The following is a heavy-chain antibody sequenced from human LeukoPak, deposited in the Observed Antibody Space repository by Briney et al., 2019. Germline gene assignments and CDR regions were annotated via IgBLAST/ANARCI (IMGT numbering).Heavy chain of an antibody. D-gene: IGHD3-22*01. J-gene: IGHJ5*01. V-gene: IGHV4-4*07. CDR3: ARVGDSSGYENWFDS. CDR2: IYTSGST. Sequence: PSETLSLTRTVSGGSISSYYWSWIRQPAGKGLEWIGRIYTSGSTNYNPSLESRVTMSVDTSSNQFSLKLSSVTAADTAVYYCARVGDSSGYENWFDSWGQGTLVTVSS. CDR1: GGSISSYY.